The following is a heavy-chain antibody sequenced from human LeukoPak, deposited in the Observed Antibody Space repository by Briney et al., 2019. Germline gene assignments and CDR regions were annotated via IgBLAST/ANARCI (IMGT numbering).Heavy chain of an antibody. CDR3: AKGVVVAPDVTPFDY. D-gene: IGHD2-2*01. V-gene: IGHV3-23*01. CDR1: GFIFSSYS. Sequence: GGSLRLSCAASGFIFSSYSMNWVRQAPGKGLEWVSGISGRGASKYYADSVKGRFTISRDNSKNTLYLQMNSLRAEDTAVYYCAKGVVVAPDVTPFDYWGQGTLVTVSS. CDR2: ISGRGASK. J-gene: IGHJ4*02.